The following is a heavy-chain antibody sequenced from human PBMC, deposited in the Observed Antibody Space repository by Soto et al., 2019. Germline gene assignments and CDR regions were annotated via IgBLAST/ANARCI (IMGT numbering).Heavy chain of an antibody. CDR1: CRPIRFGHYQ. D-gene: IGHD3-3*01. CDR2: ISKSGTA. CDR3: VRALGSRFMDWPRFDP. Sequence: PSETLSLNLTVLCRPIRFGHYQRNSTGRSPGKGLEWIGFISKSGTAKYNPSLSTRVSISVDTSRNQFSLKLNFVSAADTAVYYCVRALGSRFMDWPRFDPWGQAKLVTVS. V-gene: IGHV4-30-4*01. J-gene: IGHJ5*02.